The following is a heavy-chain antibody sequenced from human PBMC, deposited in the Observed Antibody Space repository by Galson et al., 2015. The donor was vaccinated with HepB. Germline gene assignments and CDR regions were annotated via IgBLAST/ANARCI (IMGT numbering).Heavy chain of an antibody. D-gene: IGHD2-2*01. CDR3: ARGFYCSSTSCYRYYFDY. Sequence: LSLTCAVYGGSFSGYYWSWIRQPPGKGLEWIGEINHSGSTNYNPSLKSRVTISVDTSKNQFSLKLSSVTAADTAVYYCARGFYCSSTSCYRYYFDYWGQGTLVTVSS. CDR1: GGSFSGYY. CDR2: INHSGST. V-gene: IGHV4-34*01. J-gene: IGHJ4*02.